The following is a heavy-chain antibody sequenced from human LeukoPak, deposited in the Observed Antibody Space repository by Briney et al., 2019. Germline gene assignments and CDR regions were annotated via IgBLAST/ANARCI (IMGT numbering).Heavy chain of an antibody. D-gene: IGHD3-10*01. J-gene: IGHJ6*03. V-gene: IGHV4-61*01. CDR3: ARLHHDYGSGTYGGAYNYYMDV. Sequence: SETLSLTCTVSGGSISSSSYYWTWIRQSPGKGLEWIGYIYYTGSTSYNPSLQSRVTISVDTSKNQFSLGPNSVTAADTAVYHCARLHHDYGSGTYGGAYNYYMDVWGKGTTVTVSS. CDR1: GGSISSSSYY. CDR2: IYYTGST.